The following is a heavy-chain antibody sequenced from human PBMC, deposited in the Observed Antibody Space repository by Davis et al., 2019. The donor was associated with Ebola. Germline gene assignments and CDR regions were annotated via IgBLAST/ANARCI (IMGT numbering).Heavy chain of an antibody. D-gene: IGHD5-12*01. V-gene: IGHV2-5*02. J-gene: IGHJ4*02. CDR3: AHSGGYSYAFDY. CDR1: GFSLSNSGVG. CDR2: IYWDDDK. Sequence: SGPTLVKPTQTLTLTCTFSGFSLSNSGVGVGWVRQPPGKALEWLALIYWDDDKSYSPSLKSRLTITKDTSKNQVVLKMTNMDPVDTATYYCAHSGGYSYAFDYWGQGTLVTVSS.